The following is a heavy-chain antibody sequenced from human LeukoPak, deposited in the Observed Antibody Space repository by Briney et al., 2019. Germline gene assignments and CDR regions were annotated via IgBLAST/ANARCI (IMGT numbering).Heavy chain of an antibody. Sequence: GGSLRLSCAASGFTFSGHWMHWVRQAPGKGLVWVSGISSDGSTTNYADSVKGRFTISRDNARNTLYLQMSSLSAEDTAVYYCVRDLAGSGYDGEFDNWGQGNLVSVSS. CDR2: ISSDGSTT. V-gene: IGHV3-74*01. J-gene: IGHJ4*02. CDR1: GFTFSGHW. D-gene: IGHD5-12*01. CDR3: VRDLAGSGYDGEFDN.